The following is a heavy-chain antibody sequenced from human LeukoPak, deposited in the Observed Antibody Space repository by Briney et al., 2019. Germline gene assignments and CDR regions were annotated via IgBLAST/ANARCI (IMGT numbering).Heavy chain of an antibody. CDR3: ARSMYSSGWYDY. D-gene: IGHD6-19*01. CDR2: MNPNSGNT. Sequence: ASVKVSCKASGYTFTSYDINWERQATGQGLEWMGWMNPNSGNTGYAQKFQGRVTMTRNTSISTAYMELSSLRSEDTAVYYCARSMYSSGWYDYWGQGTLVTVSS. J-gene: IGHJ4*02. CDR1: GYTFTSYD. V-gene: IGHV1-8*01.